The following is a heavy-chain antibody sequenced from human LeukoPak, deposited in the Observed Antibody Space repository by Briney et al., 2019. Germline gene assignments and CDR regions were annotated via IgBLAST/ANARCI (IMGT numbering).Heavy chain of an antibody. Sequence: PGGSLRLSCAASGFTFSNHWMSWVRQAPGKGLEWVANIKEDGSVKNYVDSVRGRFTISRDHAKNSLYLELSSLRAEDTAVYYCARDSGYNALDVWGQGTMVTVSS. D-gene: IGHD3-22*01. J-gene: IGHJ3*01. CDR1: GFTFSNHW. V-gene: IGHV3-7*01. CDR2: IKEDGSVK. CDR3: ARDSGYNALDV.